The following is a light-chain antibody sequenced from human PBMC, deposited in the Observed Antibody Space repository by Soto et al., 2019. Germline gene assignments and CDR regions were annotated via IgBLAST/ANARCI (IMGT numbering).Light chain of an antibody. V-gene: IGKV1-6*01. CDR3: LQYHTYPHT. Sequence: ATQMTQSPSSLSASVGDRVTITCRASQGITNALGWYQQKPGKAPNLLIFDASSFQGGVPSRFSGSGSGADCTLTIDSLQPEDFATYYCLQYHTYPHTCGQGTELEIK. J-gene: IGKJ2*01. CDR2: DAS. CDR1: QGITNA.